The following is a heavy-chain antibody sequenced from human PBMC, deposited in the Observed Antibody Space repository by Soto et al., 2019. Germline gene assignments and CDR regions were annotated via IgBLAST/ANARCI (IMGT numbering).Heavy chain of an antibody. CDR1: GYTFTGYY. Sequence: ASVKVSCKASGYTFTGYYMHWVGQAPGQRLEWMGWINPNSGGTHYAQQLQGRVTMTRDTSISTAYMELSRLRSDDTAVYYCARVRGYSSSWYADAFDIWGQGTMVTVSS. D-gene: IGHD6-13*01. CDR3: ARVRGYSSSWYADAFDI. V-gene: IGHV1-2*02. J-gene: IGHJ3*02. CDR2: INPNSGGT.